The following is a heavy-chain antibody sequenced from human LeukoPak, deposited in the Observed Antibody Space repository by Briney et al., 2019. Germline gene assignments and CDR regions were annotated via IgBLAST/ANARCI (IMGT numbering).Heavy chain of an antibody. CDR1: GGTFSSYA. Sequence: TVKVSCKASGGTFSSYAISWVRQAPGQGLEWMGGIIPIFGTANYAQKFQGRVTITADKSTSTAYMELSSLRSEDTAVYYCAREVSVGNWFDPWGQGTLVTVSS. CDR2: IIPIFGTA. D-gene: IGHD1-26*01. CDR3: AREVSVGNWFDP. V-gene: IGHV1-69*06. J-gene: IGHJ5*02.